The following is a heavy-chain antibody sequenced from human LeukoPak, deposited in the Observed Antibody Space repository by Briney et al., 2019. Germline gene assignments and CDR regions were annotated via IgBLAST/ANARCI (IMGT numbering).Heavy chain of an antibody. V-gene: IGHV3-7*01. CDR1: GFTFSSYW. CDR3: ARLRTPYYFDY. J-gene: IGHJ4*02. CDR2: IKQDGSEK. Sequence: PGGCLRLSCAAPGFTFSSYWMSWVRQAPGKGLEWVANIKQDGSEKYCVDSVKGRFTISRDNAKNSLYLQMNSLRAEDTAVYYCARLRTPYYFDYWGQGTLVTVSS.